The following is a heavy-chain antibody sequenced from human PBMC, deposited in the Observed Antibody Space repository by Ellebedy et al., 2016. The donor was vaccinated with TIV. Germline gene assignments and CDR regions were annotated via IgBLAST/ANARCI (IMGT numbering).Heavy chain of an antibody. CDR1: RGTFSSYA. D-gene: IGHD3-22*01. CDR2: IIPIFGTA. CDR3: ARNFRGYYYDSSGYFRSNGWFDP. J-gene: IGHJ5*02. Sequence: SVKVSXKASRGTFSSYAISWVRQAPGQGLEWMGGIIPIFGTANYAQKFQGRVTITADESTSTAYMELRSLRSDDTAVYYCARNFRGYYYDSSGYFRSNGWFDPWGQGTLVTVSS. V-gene: IGHV1-69*13.